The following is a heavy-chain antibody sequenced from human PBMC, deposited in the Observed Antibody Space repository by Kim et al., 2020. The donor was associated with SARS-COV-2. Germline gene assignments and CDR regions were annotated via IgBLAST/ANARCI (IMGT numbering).Heavy chain of an antibody. CDR3: ARHWASYYYGSGYDY. Sequence: PSLKSRVTISVDTSKNQFSRKLSSVTAADTAVYYCARHWASYYYGSGYDYWGQGTLVTVSS. D-gene: IGHD3-10*01. J-gene: IGHJ4*02. V-gene: IGHV4-30-2*03.